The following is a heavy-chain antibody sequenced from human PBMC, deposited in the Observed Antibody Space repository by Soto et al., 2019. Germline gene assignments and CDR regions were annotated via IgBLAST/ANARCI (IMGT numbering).Heavy chain of an antibody. CDR3: ARDRTVTTPNWFDP. D-gene: IGHD4-4*01. Sequence: QVQLVESGGGVVQPGKSLRLSCAASGFTFSSYAMHWVRQAPGKGLEWVAVISYDGSNKYYADSVKDRFTISRDNSKNTLYLQMNSLRAEDTAVYYCARDRTVTTPNWFDPWGQGTLVTVSS. CDR1: GFTFSSYA. CDR2: ISYDGSNK. J-gene: IGHJ5*02. V-gene: IGHV3-30-3*01.